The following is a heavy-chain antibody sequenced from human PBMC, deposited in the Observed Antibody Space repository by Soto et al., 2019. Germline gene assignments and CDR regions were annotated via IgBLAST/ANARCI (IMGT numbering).Heavy chain of an antibody. J-gene: IGHJ6*02. Sequence: SETLSLTCTVSGGSISSYYWSWIRQPPGKGLEWIGYIYYSGSTNYNPSLKSRVTISVDTSKNQFSLKLSSVTAADTAVYYCARGAYYDFWSGYYPYGMDVWGQGTTVTVSS. V-gene: IGHV4-59*08. CDR3: ARGAYYDFWSGYYPYGMDV. CDR2: IYYSGST. D-gene: IGHD3-3*01. CDR1: GGSISSYY.